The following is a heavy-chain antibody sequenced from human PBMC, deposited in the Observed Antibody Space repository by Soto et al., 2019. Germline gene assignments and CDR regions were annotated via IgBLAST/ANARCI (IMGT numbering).Heavy chain of an antibody. CDR1: GFTFVSYG. Sequence: QVQVVESGGSGVQPGGPLRLSFAASGFTFVSYGMHWFRQPPGKGLEGWAVIGFDEGDKYYAESVEGRFTTSRDNSKNTLFLQMNRLKGEDTPVYYCARDKGYCSGGRCSAFLDSWGQGTPVTVSS. CDR3: ARDKGYCSGGRCSAFLDS. CDR2: IGFDEGDK. V-gene: IGHV3-33*08. D-gene: IGHD2-15*01. J-gene: IGHJ5*01.